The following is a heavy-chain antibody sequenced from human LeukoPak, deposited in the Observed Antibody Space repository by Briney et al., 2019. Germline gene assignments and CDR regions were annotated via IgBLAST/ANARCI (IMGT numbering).Heavy chain of an antibody. CDR2: ISSSGSTI. CDR3: ARDKSSWSPQYNWFDP. V-gene: IGHV3-48*04. Sequence: GGSLRLSCAASGFTFSSFSMNWVRQAPGKGLEWVSYISSSGSTIYYADSVKGRFTISRDNAKNSLYLQMNSLRAEDTAVYYCARDKSSWSPQYNWFDPWGQGTLVTVSS. CDR1: GFTFSSFS. D-gene: IGHD6-13*01. J-gene: IGHJ5*02.